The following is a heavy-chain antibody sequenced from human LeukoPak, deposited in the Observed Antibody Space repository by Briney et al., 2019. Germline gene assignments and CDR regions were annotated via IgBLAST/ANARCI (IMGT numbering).Heavy chain of an antibody. CDR1: GFTFDDYA. V-gene: IGHV3-9*01. CDR3: AKDHCSSPSCSNPYFDF. D-gene: IGHD2-2*01. J-gene: IGHJ4*02. Sequence: GGSLRLSCAASGFTFDDYAMHWVRQSPGKGLEWVAGISWSSGTIVYAVSVKGQFTISRDNGKNFLYLHMSGLSAEDTAFYYCAKDHCSSPSCSNPYFDFWGQGTLVTVSS. CDR2: ISWSSGTI.